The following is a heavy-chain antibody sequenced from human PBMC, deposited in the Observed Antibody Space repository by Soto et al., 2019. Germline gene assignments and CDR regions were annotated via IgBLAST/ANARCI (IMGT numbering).Heavy chain of an antibody. V-gene: IGHV3-74*01. Sequence: GGSLRLSCAASGSTFSSHWMHWVRQAPGKGLVWVSHIGPDGSTTSDADSVQGRFTISRDNARNTLYLQMNSLRDEDMAVYYCARDNNWSYDYWGQGILVTVSS. D-gene: IGHD1-1*01. J-gene: IGHJ4*02. CDR3: ARDNNWSYDY. CDR2: IGPDGSTT. CDR1: GSTFSSHW.